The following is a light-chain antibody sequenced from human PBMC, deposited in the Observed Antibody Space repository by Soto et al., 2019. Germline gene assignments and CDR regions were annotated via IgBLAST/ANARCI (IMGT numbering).Light chain of an antibody. CDR2: GAS. Sequence: EIVLTQSPGTLSLSPGERATLSCRASQSVSSSYLAWYQQKPGQAPRLLIYGASSRATGIPDRFSGSGSGTDFTLTISRLEPEDFAVYYCKQYGSSPAVTFGQGTKVEIK. V-gene: IGKV3-20*01. J-gene: IGKJ1*01. CDR1: QSVSSSY. CDR3: KQYGSSPAVT.